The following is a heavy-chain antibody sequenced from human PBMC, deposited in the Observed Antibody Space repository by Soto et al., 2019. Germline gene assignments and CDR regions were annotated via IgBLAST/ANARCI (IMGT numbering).Heavy chain of an antibody. CDR2: INSDGSVS. CDR3: ARGDCVGGTCYSLAGSFYYYMDV. J-gene: IGHJ6*03. CDR1: GFTFTNYW. D-gene: IGHD2-15*01. V-gene: IGHV3-74*01. Sequence: EVKLVESGGGLVQPGGSLRLSCAASGFTFTNYWMYWVRQAPGKGLVWVSRINSDGSVSSYADSVKGRRTISRDNVKNTLYLQMNSRRAEDTAVYYCARGDCVGGTCYSLAGSFYYYMDVWGKGTTVTVFS.